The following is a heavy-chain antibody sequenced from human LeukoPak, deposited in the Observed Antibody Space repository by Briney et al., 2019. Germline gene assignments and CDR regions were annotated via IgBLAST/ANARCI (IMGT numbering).Heavy chain of an antibody. Sequence: SETLSLTCAVSGGSISSSNWWSWVRQPPGKGLEWIGEIYHSGSTNYNPSLKSRVTISVDTSKNQFSLKLSSVTAADTAVYYCAGVKKKYVWGSYRYTSGPLDYWGQGTLVTVSS. V-gene: IGHV4-4*02. D-gene: IGHD3-16*02. J-gene: IGHJ4*02. CDR1: GGSISSSNW. CDR2: IYHSGST. CDR3: AGVKKKYVWGSYRYTSGPLDY.